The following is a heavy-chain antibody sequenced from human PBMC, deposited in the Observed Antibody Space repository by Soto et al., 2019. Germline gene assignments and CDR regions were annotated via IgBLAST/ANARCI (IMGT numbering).Heavy chain of an antibody. Sequence: SSETLSLTCTVSGGSISSSSYYWGWIRQPPGKVLEWIGSIYYSGSTYYNPSLKSRVTISVDTSKNQFSLKLSSVTAADTAVYYCARRQSSSWYGLWGQGTLVTVSS. J-gene: IGHJ4*02. CDR1: GGSISSSSYY. CDR3: ARRQSSSWYGL. D-gene: IGHD6-13*01. V-gene: IGHV4-39*01. CDR2: IYYSGST.